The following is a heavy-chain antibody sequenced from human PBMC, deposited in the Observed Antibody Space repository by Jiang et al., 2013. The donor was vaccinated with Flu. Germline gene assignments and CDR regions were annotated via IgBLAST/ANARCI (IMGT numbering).Heavy chain of an antibody. J-gene: IGHJ4*02. V-gene: IGHV3-11*06. CDR3: ARRYCSGGSCYPMTFDY. D-gene: IGHD2-15*01. CDR1: IHLSDYY. CDR2: LGSSGSYT. Sequence: RLSCRNLWIHLSDYYMNWIRQAPGKGWSGFHTLGSSGSYTNYADSVKGRFTISRDNAKNSLYLLMNSLRAEDTAVYYCARRYCSGGSCYPMTFDYWGQGTLVTVSS.